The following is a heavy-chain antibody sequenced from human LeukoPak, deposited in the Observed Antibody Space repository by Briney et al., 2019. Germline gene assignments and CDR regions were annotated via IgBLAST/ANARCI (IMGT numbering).Heavy chain of an antibody. CDR1: GDRASTQNGA. CDR3: ASREWDSGAFDV. J-gene: IGHJ3*01. CDR2: TYYTSKWNN. Sequence: TSQTLSLTCAISGDRASTQNGAWNWVRLSPSGGLEWLGRTYYTSKWNNDYSVSLRGRITVNPDTSRNQFSLRLDSVTPEDTAVYYCASREWDSGAFDVWGQGTVVIVSS. D-gene: IGHD1-26*01. V-gene: IGHV6-1*01.